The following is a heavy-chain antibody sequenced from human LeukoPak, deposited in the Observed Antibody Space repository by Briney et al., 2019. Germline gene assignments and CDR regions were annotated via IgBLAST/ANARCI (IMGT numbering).Heavy chain of an antibody. J-gene: IGHJ4*02. Sequence: GGSLRLSCAASGFTFSSYSMNWVRQAPGKGLEWVSYISSSSSTIYYADSVKGRFTISRDNAKNSLYLQMNSLRAADTAVYYCARSTVTTGDYWGRGTLVTVSS. D-gene: IGHD4-17*01. CDR2: ISSSSSTI. CDR1: GFTFSSYS. V-gene: IGHV3-48*01. CDR3: ARSTVTTGDY.